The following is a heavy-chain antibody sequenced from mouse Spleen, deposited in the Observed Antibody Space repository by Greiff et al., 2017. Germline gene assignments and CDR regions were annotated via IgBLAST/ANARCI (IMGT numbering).Heavy chain of an antibody. CDR1: GYSITSGYY. CDR2: ISYDGSN. J-gene: IGHJ4*01. Sequence: ESGPGLVKPSQSLSLTCSVTGYSITSGYYWNWIRQFPGNKLEWMGYISYDGSNNYNPSLKNRISITRDTSKNQFFLKLNSVTTEDTATYYCARAYAMDYWGQGTSVTGSS. CDR3: ARAYAMDY. V-gene: IGHV3-6*01.